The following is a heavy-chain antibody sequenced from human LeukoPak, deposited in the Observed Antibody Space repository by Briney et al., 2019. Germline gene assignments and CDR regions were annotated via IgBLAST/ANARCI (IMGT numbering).Heavy chain of an antibody. D-gene: IGHD2-15*01. V-gene: IGHV5-51*01. CDR2: IYPGDSDT. J-gene: IGHJ4*02. CDR1: GYSFTSYW. Sequence: GESLKISCKGSGYSFTSYWIGWVRQMPGKGLEWMGIIYPGDSDTRCSPSFQGQVTISADKSISTAYLQWSSLKASDTAMYYCARLDCSGGSCYSGPFYYWGQGTLVTVSS. CDR3: ARLDCSGGSCYSGPFYY.